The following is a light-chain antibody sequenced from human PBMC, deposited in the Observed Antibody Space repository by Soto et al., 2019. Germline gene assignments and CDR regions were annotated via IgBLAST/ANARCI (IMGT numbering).Light chain of an antibody. V-gene: IGKV1-5*03. CDR1: QTISSW. J-gene: IGKJ1*01. CDR3: QHYNSYSEA. CDR2: KAS. Sequence: DIQMTQSPSTLSGSVGDRVTITCRASQTISSWLAWYQQKPGKAPKLLIYKASTLKSGVPSRFSGSVSGTAFTLTISSLQPDDFATYYYQHYNSYSEAFGQGTKVEL.